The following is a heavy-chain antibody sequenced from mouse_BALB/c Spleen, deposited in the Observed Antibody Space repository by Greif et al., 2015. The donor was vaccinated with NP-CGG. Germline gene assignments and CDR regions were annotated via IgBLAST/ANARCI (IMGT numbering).Heavy chain of an antibody. CDR3: ARSGDYSLYYAMTY. J-gene: IGHJ4*01. CDR2: INPSTGYT. Sequence: VQLQQSGAELAKPGASVKMSCKASGYTFTSYLLHWVTQRPGQGLEWIGYINPSTGYTEYNQKFKDKATLTADKSSSTAYMQLSSLTSEDSAVYSCARSGDYSLYYAMTYWGQGSSVPVSS. D-gene: IGHD1-1*01. V-gene: IGHV1-4*01. CDR1: GYTFTSYL.